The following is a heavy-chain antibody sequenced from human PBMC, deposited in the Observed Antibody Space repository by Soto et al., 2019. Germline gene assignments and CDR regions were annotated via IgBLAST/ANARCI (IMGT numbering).Heavy chain of an antibody. CDR2: IYYSGST. Sequence: QLQLQESGPGLVKPSETLSLTCTVSGGSISSSSFHWGWIRQPPGKGLEWIGSIYYSGSTYYSPPLKSRVTISVATSKNQFSLKLSSVTAADTAVYYCARRERAAGTDWWFDPGGQGTLVTVSS. V-gene: IGHV4-39*01. CDR1: GGSISSSSFH. J-gene: IGHJ5*02. CDR3: ARRERAAGTDWWFDP. D-gene: IGHD6-13*01.